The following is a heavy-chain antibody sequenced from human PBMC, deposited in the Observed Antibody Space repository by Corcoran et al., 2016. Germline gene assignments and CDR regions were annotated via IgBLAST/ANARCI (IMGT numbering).Heavy chain of an antibody. Sequence: QLQLQESGPGLVKPSETLSLTCTVSGGSISSSSYYWGWIRQPPGKGLEWIGSIYYSGSTYYNPSLKSRVTISVDTSKNQFSLKLSSVTAADTAVYYWARAKTYYYDSSGYPPPVDAFDIWGQGTMVTVSS. D-gene: IGHD3-22*01. V-gene: IGHV4-39*07. J-gene: IGHJ3*02. CDR1: GGSISSSSYY. CDR3: ARAKTYYYDSSGYPPPVDAFDI. CDR2: IYYSGST.